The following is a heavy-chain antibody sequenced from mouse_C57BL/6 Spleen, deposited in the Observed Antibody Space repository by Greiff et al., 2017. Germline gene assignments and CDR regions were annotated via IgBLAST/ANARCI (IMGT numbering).Heavy chain of an antibody. D-gene: IGHD2-4*01. CDR1: GYTFTSYW. V-gene: IGHV1-61*01. CDR3: ARAMITTSGGYYAMDY. CDR2: IYPSDSET. J-gene: IGHJ4*01. Sequence: VQLQQPGAELVRPGSSVKLSCKASGYTFTSYWLDWVKQRPGQGLEWIGNIYPSDSETHYNQKFKDKATLTVDKSSSTAYMQLSSLTSEDSAVYYCARAMITTSGGYYAMDYWGQGTSVTVSS.